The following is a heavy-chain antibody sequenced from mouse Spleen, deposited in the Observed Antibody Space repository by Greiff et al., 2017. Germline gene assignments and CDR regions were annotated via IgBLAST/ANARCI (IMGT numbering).Heavy chain of an antibody. J-gene: IGHJ2*01. CDR2: ISSGGSYT. V-gene: IGHV5-9-1*01. CDR3: ARGVYYYGSSGYFDY. D-gene: IGHD1-1*01. CDR1: GFTFSSYA. Sequence: EVMLVESGGGLVKPGGSLKLSCAASGFTFSSYAMSWVRQTPEKRLEWVATISSGGSYTYYPDSVKGRFTISRDNAKNTLYLQMSSLRSEDTAMYYCARGVYYYGSSGYFDYWGQGTTLTVSS.